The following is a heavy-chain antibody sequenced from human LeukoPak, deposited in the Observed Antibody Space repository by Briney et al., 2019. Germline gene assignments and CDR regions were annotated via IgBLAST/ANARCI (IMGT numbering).Heavy chain of an antibody. J-gene: IGHJ4*02. CDR1: GFTFDDYA. D-gene: IGHD3-22*01. V-gene: IGHV3-74*01. Sequence: PGGSLRLSCAASGFTFDDYAMHWVRQAPGKGLVWVSRINSDGSSTSYADSVKGRFTISRDNAKNTLYLQMNSLRAEDTAVYYCARGTGYMIFDHWGQGTLVTVSS. CDR3: ARGTGYMIFDH. CDR2: INSDGSST.